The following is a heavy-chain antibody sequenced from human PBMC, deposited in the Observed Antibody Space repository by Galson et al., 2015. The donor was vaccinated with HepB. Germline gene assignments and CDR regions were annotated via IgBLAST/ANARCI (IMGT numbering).Heavy chain of an antibody. CDR2: INAGNGNT. V-gene: IGHV1-3*01. CDR3: ARDFRGGDFPNYFDY. CDR1: GYTFTSYA. J-gene: IGHJ4*02. Sequence: SVKVSCKASGYTFTSYAMHWVRQAPGQRLEWMGWINAGNGNTKYSQKFQGRVTITRDTSASTAYMELSSLRSEDTAVYYCARDFRGGDFPNYFDYWGQGTLVTVSS. D-gene: IGHD3-10*01.